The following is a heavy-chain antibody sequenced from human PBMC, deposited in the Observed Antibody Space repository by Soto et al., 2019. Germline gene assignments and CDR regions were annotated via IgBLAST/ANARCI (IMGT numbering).Heavy chain of an antibody. V-gene: IGHV3-9*01. CDR1: GFTFDDYA. J-gene: IGHJ4*02. CDR3: AKDKAGYSSSWYYFDY. Sequence: EVQLVESGGGLVQPGRSLRLSCAASGFTFDDYAMHWVRQAPGKGLEWVSGISWNSGSIGYADSVKGRFTISRDNAKNSLYLQMNSLRAEYTALYYCAKDKAGYSSSWYYFDYWGQGTLVTVSS. CDR2: ISWNSGSI. D-gene: IGHD6-13*01.